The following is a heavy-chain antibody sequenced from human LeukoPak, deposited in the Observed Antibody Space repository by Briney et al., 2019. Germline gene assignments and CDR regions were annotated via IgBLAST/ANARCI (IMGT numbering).Heavy chain of an antibody. CDR2: ISAYNGIT. V-gene: IGHV1-18*01. CDR1: GYTFTSYG. D-gene: IGHD6-19*01. J-gene: IGHJ4*02. Sequence: ASVKVSCKASGYTFTSYGISWVRQAPGQGLEWMGWISAYNGITNYAQKLQGRVTMTTDTSTSTAYMELRSLRSDDTAVYYCARDLGSSGWYLLYYFDYWGQGTLVTVSS. CDR3: ARDLGSSGWYLLYYFDY.